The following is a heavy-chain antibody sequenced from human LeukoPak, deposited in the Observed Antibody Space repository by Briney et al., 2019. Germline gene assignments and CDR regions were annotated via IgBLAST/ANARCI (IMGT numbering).Heavy chain of an antibody. V-gene: IGHV3-30*04. CDR3: ARGSLVIVPAALNSYFDY. CDR2: ISYDGTNK. J-gene: IGHJ4*02. Sequence: GRSLRLSCAVPGFTFSSYAIHWVRQAPGKGLEWVAVISYDGTNKYYADSVKGRFTISRDSSKNTLYLQMNSLRAEDTAVYYCARGSLVIVPAALNSYFDYWGQGTLVTVSS. CDR1: GFTFSSYA. D-gene: IGHD2-2*01.